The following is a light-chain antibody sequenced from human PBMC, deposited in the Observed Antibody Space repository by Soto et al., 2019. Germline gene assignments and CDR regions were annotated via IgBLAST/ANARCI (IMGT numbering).Light chain of an antibody. CDR1: QSVSSY. Sequence: EIVLTQSPATLSLSPGERATLSCRASQSVSSYLAWYQQKPGQAPRLLIYDASNRATGIPARFSGSGSGTDFTLTITSLEPEDFAFYYFQQRSNWPLTFGGGTKVYIK. V-gene: IGKV3-11*01. CDR3: QQRSNWPLT. J-gene: IGKJ4*01. CDR2: DAS.